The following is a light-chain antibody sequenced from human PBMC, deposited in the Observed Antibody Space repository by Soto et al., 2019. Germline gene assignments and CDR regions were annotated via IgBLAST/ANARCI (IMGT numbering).Light chain of an antibody. J-gene: IGKJ5*01. Sequence: EVVLTQSPGTLSLSPGERVTLSCRASQTVTNDYLAWYQQKDGQAPRLLIHDASTRATGVPDRFSGSGSGPEYTLTITRLEPEDFAVYSCQQYGFSPISFGQGTRLELK. CDR2: DAS. CDR1: QTVTNDY. CDR3: QQYGFSPIS. V-gene: IGKV3-20*01.